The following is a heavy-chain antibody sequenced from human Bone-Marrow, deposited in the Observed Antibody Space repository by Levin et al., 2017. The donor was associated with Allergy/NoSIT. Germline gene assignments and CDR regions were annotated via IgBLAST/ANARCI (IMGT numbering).Heavy chain of an antibody. J-gene: IGHJ4*02. CDR2: IIVYNGNT. D-gene: IGHD3-22*01. CDR1: GYTFNTYG. Sequence: GASVKVSCRTSGYTFNTYGISWVRQAPGQGLEWMGWIIVYNGNTNYPRKFQGRVTMTADTSTTTAYMELRSLRSDDTAVYYCARVGTHHYDTSGYYHLDYWGQGTLVTVSS. CDR3: ARVGTHHYDTSGYYHLDY. V-gene: IGHV1-18*01.